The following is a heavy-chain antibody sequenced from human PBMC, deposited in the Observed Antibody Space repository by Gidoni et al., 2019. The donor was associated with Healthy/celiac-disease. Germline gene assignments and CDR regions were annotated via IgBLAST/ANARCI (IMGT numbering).Heavy chain of an antibody. CDR1: GGTFSSYA. D-gene: IGHD6-13*01. CDR2: IIHILGIA. J-gene: IGHJ4*02. Sequence: QVQLVQSGAEVKKPGSPVKVSRKASGGTFSSYAISWVRQAPGQGLEWMGRIIHILGIANSSQKFQGRVTITADKSTTTAYMDLSSLRSEDTAVYYCASGTGYSSSWYYFDYWGQGTLVTVSS. V-gene: IGHV1-69*04. CDR3: ASGTGYSSSWYYFDY.